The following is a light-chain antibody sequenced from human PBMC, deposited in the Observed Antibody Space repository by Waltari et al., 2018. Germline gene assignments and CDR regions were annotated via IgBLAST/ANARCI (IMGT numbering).Light chain of an antibody. CDR1: ALPNKY. V-gene: IGLV3-10*01. CDR2: EDS. Sequence: SYELTQPPSVSVSPGQTARITCSGDALPNKYDYWYQQKSGQAPVLVIYEDSKRPSGIPERFSGSSSGTMATLTISGAQVEDEADYYCYSTDSSGNRVFGGGTKLTVL. CDR3: YSTDSSGNRV. J-gene: IGLJ2*01.